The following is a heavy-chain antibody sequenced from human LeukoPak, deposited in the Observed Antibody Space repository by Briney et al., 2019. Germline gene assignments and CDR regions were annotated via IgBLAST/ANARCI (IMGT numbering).Heavy chain of an antibody. CDR3: ARARWTSTVTTYYLDF. V-gene: IGHV1-3*01. CDR2: INAGNGKI. CDR1: GHTFSDYA. J-gene: IGHJ4*02. Sequence: ASVKVSCKTSGHTFSDYAVQWVRQAPGQRLEWMGWINAGNGKIRYSQKSQDRVTISRDTSATTAYLDLSSLKSEDTAVYYCARARWTSTVTTYYLDFWGQGTLVTVSS. D-gene: IGHD4-17*01.